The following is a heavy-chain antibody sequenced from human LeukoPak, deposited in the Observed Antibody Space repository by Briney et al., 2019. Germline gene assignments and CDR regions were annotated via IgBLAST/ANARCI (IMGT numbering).Heavy chain of an antibody. CDR1: GFTFSSYA. V-gene: IGHV3-64*01. Sequence: GGSLRLSCAASGFTFSSYAMHWVRQAPGKGLEYVSAISSNGGSTYHANSVKGRFTISRDNSKNTLYLQMGSLRAEDMAVYYCARGRITWFGELLTNFDYWGQGTLVTVSS. CDR3: ARGRITWFGELLTNFDY. CDR2: ISSNGGST. J-gene: IGHJ4*02. D-gene: IGHD3-10*01.